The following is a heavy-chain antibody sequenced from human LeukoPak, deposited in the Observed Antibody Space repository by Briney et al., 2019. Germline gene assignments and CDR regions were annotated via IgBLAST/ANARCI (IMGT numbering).Heavy chain of an antibody. V-gene: IGHV4-4*07. Sequence: PSETLSLTXTLSGDSIISYSWSWIRLSAGKGLEWMGRVYPSGSTDDNPSLDSRVTMSLDTSKNQFSLKLTSVTAADTATYYCARGRRGTYGHLWYFDLWGRGTLVTVSS. CDR3: ARGRRGTYGHLWYFDL. J-gene: IGHJ2*01. CDR2: VYPSGST. D-gene: IGHD1-26*01. CDR1: GDSIISYS.